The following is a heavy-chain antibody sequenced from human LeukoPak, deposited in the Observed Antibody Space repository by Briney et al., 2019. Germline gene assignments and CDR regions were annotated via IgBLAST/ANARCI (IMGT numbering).Heavy chain of an antibody. CDR3: ARDLEYYFDSSAYYPDY. V-gene: IGHV1-46*01. J-gene: IGHJ4*02. CDR2: INPSGGST. CDR1: GYTFTSYY. D-gene: IGHD3-22*01. Sequence: ASVKVSCKASGYTFTSYYMHWVRQAPGQGLEWMGIINPSGGSTNYAQKFQGRVTMTRDTSTSTVYMELSSLRSEDTAVYYCARDLEYYFDSSAYYPDYWGQGTLVTVSS.